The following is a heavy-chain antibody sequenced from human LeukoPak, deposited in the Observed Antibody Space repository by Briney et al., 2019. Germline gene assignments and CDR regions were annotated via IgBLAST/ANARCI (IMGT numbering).Heavy chain of an antibody. D-gene: IGHD1-26*01. Sequence: PSETLSLTCTVSGGSISSSSYYWGWIRQPPGKGLEWIGSIYYSGSTYYNPSLKSRVTISVDTSKNQFSLKLSSVTAADTAVYYCARDGDSGSYSSANWFDPWGQGTLVTVSS. CDR1: GGSISSSSYY. CDR2: IYYSGST. CDR3: ARDGDSGSYSSANWFDP. V-gene: IGHV4-39*07. J-gene: IGHJ5*02.